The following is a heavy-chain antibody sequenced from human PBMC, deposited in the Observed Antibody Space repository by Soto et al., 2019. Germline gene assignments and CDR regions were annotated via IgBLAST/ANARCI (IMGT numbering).Heavy chain of an antibody. CDR1: GGTFSTYI. CDR3: ARDRITTRGDAFDL. Sequence: QVQLVHSGAEVRKPGSSVKVSCKAPGGTFSTYIISWVRQAPGQGLEWMGRIIPIPDITNYAQKFQGRVTVTADRSTSTAYMELTSLKSEDTAVYYCARDRITTRGDAFDLWGQGTMVTVSS. J-gene: IGHJ3*01. CDR2: IIPIPDIT. D-gene: IGHD3-3*01. V-gene: IGHV1-69*04.